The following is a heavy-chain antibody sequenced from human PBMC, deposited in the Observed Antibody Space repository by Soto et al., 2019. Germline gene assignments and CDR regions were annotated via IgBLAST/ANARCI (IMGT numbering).Heavy chain of an antibody. CDR3: ARGGGVGVAGSAAFDM. D-gene: IGHD3-3*01. Sequence: QLHLVQSGAVVKKPGASVTVSCSASGYPVTAYYMHWVRQAPGRGLEWMGGINPATGAAKYTQTFQGRVTMTRDTSPRTVFMELSGLTSEDPAGFYCARGGGVGVAGSAAFDMWGQGTLVTVSS. V-gene: IGHV1-2*02. J-gene: IGHJ3*02. CDR2: INPATGAA. CDR1: GYPVTAYY.